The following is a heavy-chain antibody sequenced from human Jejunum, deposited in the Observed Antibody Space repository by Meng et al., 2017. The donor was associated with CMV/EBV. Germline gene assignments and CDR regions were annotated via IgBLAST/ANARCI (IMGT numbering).Heavy chain of an antibody. CDR3: AGKRGSSFLDEAFDV. Sequence: GGATRSYYWGWIRRAPGRGLEWIGYTFNSGAPYYNPSLKSRVTISVDTSKNQYSLNLTSVTAADTGVYYCAGKRGSSFLDEAFDVWGRGTLVTVSS. CDR1: GGATRSYY. J-gene: IGHJ3*01. D-gene: IGHD3-3*01. CDR2: TFNSGAP. V-gene: IGHV4-59*06.